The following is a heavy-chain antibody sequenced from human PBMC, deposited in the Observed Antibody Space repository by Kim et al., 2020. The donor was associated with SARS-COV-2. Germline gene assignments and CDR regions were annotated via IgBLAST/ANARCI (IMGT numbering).Heavy chain of an antibody. CDR2: IIPIFGTA. Sequence: SVKVSCKASGGTFSSYAISWVRQAPGQGLEWMGGIIPIFGTANYAQKFQGRVTITADESTSTAYMELSSLRSEDTAVYYCAQHSSEYSSSSWFDPWGQGTLVTVSS. D-gene: IGHD6-6*01. CDR1: GGTFSSYA. CDR3: AQHSSEYSSSSWFDP. V-gene: IGHV1-69*13. J-gene: IGHJ5*02.